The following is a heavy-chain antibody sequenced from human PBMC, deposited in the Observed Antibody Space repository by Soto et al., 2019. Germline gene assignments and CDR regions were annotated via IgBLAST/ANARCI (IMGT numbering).Heavy chain of an antibody. D-gene: IGHD6-13*01. Sequence: QVQLVQSGAEVKKPGASVKISCKTSGYIFINYYIHWVRQAPGQGLEWVAIFNPMSGSTNYAQKLQGRVTVTSDTSTSTVYMELSSLISEDTAVYYCARALAAADYWGQGTLVTVSS. CDR2: FNPMSGST. CDR1: GYIFINYY. V-gene: IGHV1-46*04. CDR3: ARALAAADY. J-gene: IGHJ4*02.